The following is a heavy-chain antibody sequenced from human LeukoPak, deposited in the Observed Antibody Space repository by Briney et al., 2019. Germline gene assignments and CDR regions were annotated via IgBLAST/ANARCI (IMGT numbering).Heavy chain of an antibody. CDR2: IAPSVDTT. CDR1: CCTFTNYL. V-gene: IGHV1-46*01. J-gene: IGHJ4*02. Sequence: SSVKVACKSFCCTFTNYLLHWVGQAPGQGLGWVGRIAPSVDTTNYAQKFRGSVNMTRHTSKSTVYMEVSSLRSDDTAIYYCVREESGGYFDYWGQGTLVTVSS. CDR3: VREESGGYFDY. D-gene: IGHD2-8*02.